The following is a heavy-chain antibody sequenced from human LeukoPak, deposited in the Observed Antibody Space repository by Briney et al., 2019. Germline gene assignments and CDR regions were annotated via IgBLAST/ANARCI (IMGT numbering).Heavy chain of an antibody. CDR1: GGSISSSNW. D-gene: IGHD3-9*01. Sequence: SETLSLTCAVSGGSISSSNWWSWVRQPPGKGLEWIGEIYHSGSTNYNPSLRSRVTISVDKSKNQFSLKLSSVTAADTAVYYCARGASSFDILTAGTSENWFDPWGQGTLVTVSS. CDR3: ARGASSFDILTAGTSENWFDP. CDR2: IYHSGST. J-gene: IGHJ5*02. V-gene: IGHV4-4*02.